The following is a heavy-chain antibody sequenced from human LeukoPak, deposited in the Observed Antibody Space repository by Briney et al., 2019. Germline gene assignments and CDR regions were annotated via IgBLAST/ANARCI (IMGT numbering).Heavy chain of an antibody. CDR2: INAGNGKT. CDR3: ARVSGSYYPHFDY. CDR1: GYTFTNYA. Sequence: ASVKVSCKASGYTFTNYAIQWVRQAPGQRLEWMGWINAGNGKTKYSQKFQGRVTITRDTSANTAYMELSSLRSEDTAVYYCARVSGSYYPHFDYWGQGTLVTVSS. V-gene: IGHV1-3*01. D-gene: IGHD1-26*01. J-gene: IGHJ4*02.